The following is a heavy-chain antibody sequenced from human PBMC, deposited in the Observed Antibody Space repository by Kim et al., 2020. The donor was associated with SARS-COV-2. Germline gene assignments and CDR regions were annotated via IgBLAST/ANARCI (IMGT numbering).Heavy chain of an antibody. Sequence: ASVKVSCKASGYTFTSYAMHWVRQAPGQRLEWMGWINAGNGNTKYSQKFQGRVTITRDTSASTAYMELSSLRSEDTAVYYCARDAITRKGFDLWGRGTLVTVSS. J-gene: IGHJ2*01. D-gene: IGHD3-10*01. V-gene: IGHV1-3*01. CDR3: ARDAITRKGFDL. CDR2: INAGNGNT. CDR1: GYTFTSYA.